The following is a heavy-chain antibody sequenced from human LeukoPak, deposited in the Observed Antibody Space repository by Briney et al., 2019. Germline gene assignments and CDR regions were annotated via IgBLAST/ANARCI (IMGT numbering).Heavy chain of an antibody. CDR3: ARDDAAGIVGATPGDY. CDR2: IYTGGST. Sequence: SETLSLTCTVSGGSISSYYWSWIRQPAGKGLEWIGRIYTGGSTNYNPSLKSRVTMSVDTSKNQFSLKLSSVTAADTAVYYCARDDAAGIVGATPGDYWGQGTLVTVSS. D-gene: IGHD1-26*01. CDR1: GGSISSYY. J-gene: IGHJ4*02. V-gene: IGHV4-4*07.